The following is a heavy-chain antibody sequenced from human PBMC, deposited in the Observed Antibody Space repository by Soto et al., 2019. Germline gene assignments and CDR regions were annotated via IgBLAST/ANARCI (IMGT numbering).Heavy chain of an antibody. J-gene: IGHJ4*02. CDR2: IYYSGST. Sequence: PSETLSLTXTVSGGSISSYYWSWIRQPPGKGLEWIGYIYYSGSTNYNPSLKSRVTISVDTSKNQFSLKLSSVTAADTAVYYCARDMVRGVIINWGQGTLVTVSS. CDR1: GGSISSYY. CDR3: ARDMVRGVIIN. V-gene: IGHV4-59*01. D-gene: IGHD3-10*01.